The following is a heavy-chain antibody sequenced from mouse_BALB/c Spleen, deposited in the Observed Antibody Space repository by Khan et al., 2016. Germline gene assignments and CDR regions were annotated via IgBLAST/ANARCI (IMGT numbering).Heavy chain of an antibody. V-gene: IGHV3-2*02. Sequence: EVQLQESGPGLVKPSQSLSLTCTVTGYSITSDYAWNWIRQFPGNKLEWMGYISYSGSTSYNPSLKSRISITRDTSKNQFFLQLNSVTTEDTATYYWARQGFAYWGQGTLVTVSA. CDR3: ARQGFAY. J-gene: IGHJ3*01. CDR2: ISYSGST. CDR1: GYSITSDYA.